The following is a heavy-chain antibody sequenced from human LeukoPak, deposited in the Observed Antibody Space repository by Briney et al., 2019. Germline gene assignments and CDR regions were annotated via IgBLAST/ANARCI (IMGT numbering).Heavy chain of an antibody. CDR3: ARGLRYSGSGSLSDNWFDP. CDR1: GVSISCSYW. Sequence: PSETLSLTCAVSGVSISCSYWWTWVRPPPGKGLEWIGEIYHSGSTNYNSSLKSRVTMSVDKSKNQFSLMLSSVTAADTAVYYCARGLRYSGSGSLSDNWFDPWGQGSLVTVSS. J-gene: IGHJ5*02. CDR2: IYHSGST. V-gene: IGHV4-4*02. D-gene: IGHD3-10*01.